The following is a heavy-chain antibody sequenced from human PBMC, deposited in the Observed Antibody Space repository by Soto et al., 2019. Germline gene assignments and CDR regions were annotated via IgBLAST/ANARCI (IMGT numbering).Heavy chain of an antibody. CDR1: GFTFSRYW. J-gene: IGHJ3*01. CDR2: IKYDGREK. CDR3: ASDYSDSGSYYSLGSFDF. V-gene: IGHV3-7*01. D-gene: IGHD3-10*01. Sequence: GRSLRLSCAASGFTFSRYWMGWVRQAPGRGLEWVANIKYDGREKYYVDSVKGRFTISRDNSKNSLYLQMNSLRAEDTAVYYCASDYSDSGSYYSLGSFDFWGQGTMVTASS.